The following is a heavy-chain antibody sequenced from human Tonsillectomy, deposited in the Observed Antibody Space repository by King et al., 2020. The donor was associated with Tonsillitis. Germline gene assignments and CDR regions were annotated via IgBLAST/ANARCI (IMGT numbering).Heavy chain of an antibody. D-gene: IGHD3-3*01. Sequence: QLVQSGAEVKKPGESLRISCQGSGYTFTNYWVAWVRQMPGKGLEWMGIIYPSDPDTRYSPSFQAQVTISVDKSISTAYLQWSSLKASDTAMYYCARGDNYDFDMDVWGEGTTVTV. J-gene: IGHJ6*03. CDR2: IYPSDPDT. V-gene: IGHV5-51*01. CDR3: ARGDNYDFDMDV. CDR1: GYTFTNYW.